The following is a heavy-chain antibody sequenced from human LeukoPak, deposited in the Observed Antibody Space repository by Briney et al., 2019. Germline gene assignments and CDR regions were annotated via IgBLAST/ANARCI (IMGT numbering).Heavy chain of an antibody. J-gene: IGHJ4*02. CDR2: IYYSGST. Sequence: PSETLSLTCTVSGCSISSYYWSWIRQPPGKGLEWIGYIYYSGSTNYNPSLKSRVTISVDTSKNQFSLKLSSVTAADTAVYYCARLKGSGWYGGYYFDYWGQGTLVTVSS. CDR3: ARLKGSGWYGGYYFDY. D-gene: IGHD6-19*01. CDR1: GCSISSYY. V-gene: IGHV4-59*08.